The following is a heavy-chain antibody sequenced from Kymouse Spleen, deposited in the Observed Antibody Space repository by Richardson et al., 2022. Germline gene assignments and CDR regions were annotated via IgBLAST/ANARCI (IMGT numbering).Heavy chain of an antibody. CDR1: GFTFSSYG. D-gene: IGHD6-6*01. V-gene: IGHV3-33*01. Sequence: QVQLVESGGGVVQPGRSLRLSCAASGFTFSSYGMHWVRQAPGKGLEWVAVIWYDGSNKYYADSVKGRFTISRDNSKNTLYLQMNSLRAEDTAVYYCARYSSSSRYYYGMDVWGQGTTVTVSS. CDR2: IWYDGSNK. CDR3: ARYSSSSRYYYGMDV. J-gene: IGHJ6*02.